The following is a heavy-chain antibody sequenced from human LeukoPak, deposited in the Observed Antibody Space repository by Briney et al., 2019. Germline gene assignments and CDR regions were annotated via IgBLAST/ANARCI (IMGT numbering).Heavy chain of an antibody. CDR2: VSDSGGST. Sequence: GGSLRLSCAASGFTFSSYGMSWVRQAPGKGLEWVSAVSDSGGSTYYADSVKGRFTISRDNSENTLYLQMNSLRAEDTAVYYCAKGMAAAGRPSDYWGQGTLVTVSS. CDR1: GFTFSSYG. D-gene: IGHD6-13*01. CDR3: AKGMAAAGRPSDY. V-gene: IGHV3-23*01. J-gene: IGHJ4*02.